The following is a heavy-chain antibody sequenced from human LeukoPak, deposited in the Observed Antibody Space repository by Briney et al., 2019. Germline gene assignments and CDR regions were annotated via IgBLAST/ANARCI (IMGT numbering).Heavy chain of an antibody. Sequence: GGSLRLSCAASGCRFSSYSMTWVRQAPGKGREWVSSISKDGYGIYYASSVKGRFTISRDNSKNTLYLQMNSLRAEGAAVYYCAKSRPLDSSSWSHGDYWGQGTMVTVSS. CDR1: GCRFSSYS. CDR3: AKSRPLDSSSWSHGDY. J-gene: IGHJ4*02. V-gene: IGHV3-23*01. D-gene: IGHD6-13*01. CDR2: ISKDGYGI.